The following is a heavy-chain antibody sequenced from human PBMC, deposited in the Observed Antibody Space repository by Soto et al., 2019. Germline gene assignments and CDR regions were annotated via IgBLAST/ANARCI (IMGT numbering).Heavy chain of an antibody. CDR1: GGTFSSYA. D-gene: IGHD2-8*01. CDR3: ARGNGRGYENWFDP. J-gene: IGHJ5*02. V-gene: IGHV1-69*12. Sequence: QVQLVQSGAEVKKPGSSVKVSCKASGGTFSSYAISWVRQAPGQGLEWMGGIIPIFGTANYAQKFQGRVTXXAXEXXSTAYMELSSLRSEDTAVYYCARGNGRGYENWFDPWGQGTLVTVSS. CDR2: IIPIFGTA.